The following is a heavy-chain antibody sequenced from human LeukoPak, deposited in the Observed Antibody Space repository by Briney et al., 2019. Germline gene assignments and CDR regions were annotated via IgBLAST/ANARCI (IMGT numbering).Heavy chain of an antibody. D-gene: IGHD3-9*01. CDR1: GGTFSSYA. J-gene: IGHJ4*02. CDR3: ARDNYDILTGYDY. CDR2: IIPILSIA. V-gene: IGHV1-69*04. Sequence: ASVKVSCKASGGTFSSYAISWVRQAPGQGLEWMGRIIPILSIANYAQKFQGRVTITADKSTSTAYMELSSLRSEDTAVYYCARDNYDILTGYDYWGQGTLVTVSS.